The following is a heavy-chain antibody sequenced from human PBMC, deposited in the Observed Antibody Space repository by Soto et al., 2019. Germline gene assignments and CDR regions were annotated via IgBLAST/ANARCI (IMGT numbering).Heavy chain of an antibody. CDR1: GFSFGDYY. D-gene: IGHD3-22*01. CDR3: ATDTAFIASGLFDP. J-gene: IGHJ5*02. Sequence: PXGCLRLSCAASGFSFGDYYMSWVRQAPGKGLEWVSYISSSVTTIYYADSVKGRFTISRDNAKNSLYLQMNSLRAEDTAVYYCATDTAFIASGLFDPCGQRTPVTVSS. CDR2: ISSSVTTI. V-gene: IGHV3-11*01.